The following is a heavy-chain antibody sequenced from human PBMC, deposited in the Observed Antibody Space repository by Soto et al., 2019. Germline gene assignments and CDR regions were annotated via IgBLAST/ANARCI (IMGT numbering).Heavy chain of an antibody. V-gene: IGHV3-33*01. D-gene: IGHD5-12*01. J-gene: IGHJ6*02. CDR2: IWYDGSNK. Sequence: QVQLVESGGGVVQPGRSLRLSCAASGFTFSSYGMHWVRQAPGKGLEWVAVIWYDGSNKYYADSVKGRFTISRDNSKNXLYLQMNSRRAGDTAVYYCARRREMATIVKGVMDVWGQGTTVTVSS. CDR3: ARRREMATIVKGVMDV. CDR1: GFTFSSYG.